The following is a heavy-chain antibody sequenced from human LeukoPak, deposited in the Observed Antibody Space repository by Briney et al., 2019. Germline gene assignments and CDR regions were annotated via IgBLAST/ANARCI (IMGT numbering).Heavy chain of an antibody. D-gene: IGHD5-18*01. J-gene: IGHJ4*02. CDR3: ARVLDTGMVYFDH. CDR1: GFTVSSNY. CDR2: IYSGGST. V-gene: IGHV3-66*01. Sequence: GGSLRLSCAASGFTVSSNYMSWVRQAPGQGLEWVSVIYSGGSTYYADSVKGRFTISRDNSKNTLYLQMNSLRAEDTAVYYCARVLDTGMVYFDHWGQGTLVTVSS.